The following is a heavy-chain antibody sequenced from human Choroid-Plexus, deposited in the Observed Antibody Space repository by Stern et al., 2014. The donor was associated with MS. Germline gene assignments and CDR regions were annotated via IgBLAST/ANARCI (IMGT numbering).Heavy chain of an antibody. D-gene: IGHD2/OR15-2a*01. CDR1: GFTFGSCA. Sequence: QLVQSGGGVVQPGRPLRLSCVASGFTFGSCAMHWVRQAPGKGLEWVAGVSYDGSNKYYADSVKGRFTISRDNSQNTLYMQMSSLRPEDTAVYYCAKDRQYLTYFFDHWGQGSLDTVSS. CDR3: AKDRQYLTYFFDH. V-gene: IGHV3-30*18. J-gene: IGHJ5*02. CDR2: VSYDGSNK.